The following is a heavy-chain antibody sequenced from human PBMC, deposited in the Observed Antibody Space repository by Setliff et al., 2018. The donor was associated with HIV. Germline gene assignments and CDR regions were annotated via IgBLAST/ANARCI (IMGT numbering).Heavy chain of an antibody. CDR3: ATARSKVRLGELSLFDY. Sequence: GASVKVSCKVSGYTLTELSMHWVRQAPGKGLEWMGGFDPEDGETIYAQKFQGRVTMTEDTSTDTAYMVLSSLRSEDTAVYYCATARSKVRLGELSLFDYWGQGTLVTVSS. D-gene: IGHD3-16*02. V-gene: IGHV1-24*01. J-gene: IGHJ4*02. CDR2: FDPEDGET. CDR1: GYTLTELS.